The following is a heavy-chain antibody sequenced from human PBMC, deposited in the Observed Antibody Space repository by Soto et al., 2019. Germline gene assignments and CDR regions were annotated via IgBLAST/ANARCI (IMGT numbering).Heavy chain of an antibody. CDR2: INPNGGVT. Sequence: QVRLVQSGAEVRKPGASVTVSCRSSGDSFNDYYIHWVRQAPGQGFEWMGWINPNGGVTKYAQKFQAWVSMTRDTSIRTVYTQLSRLRSDDTGVYYCARESGGATATLDYYYFYMDVWGTGTTVTVAS. CDR3: ARESGGATATLDYYYFYMDV. J-gene: IGHJ6*03. D-gene: IGHD5-12*01. CDR1: GDSFNDYY. V-gene: IGHV1-2*04.